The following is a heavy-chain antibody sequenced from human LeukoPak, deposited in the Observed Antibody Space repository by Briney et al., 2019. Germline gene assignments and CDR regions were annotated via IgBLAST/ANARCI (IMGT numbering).Heavy chain of an antibody. Sequence: GGSLRLSCAASGFTFSSYGMHWVRQAPGKGLEWVAFIRYDGSNKYYADSVKGRFTISRDNSKNTLYLQMNSLSAEDTAVYYCAKVVRGYDSSVLFDYWGQGTLVTVSS. D-gene: IGHD5-12*01. V-gene: IGHV3-30*02. CDR3: AKVVRGYDSSVLFDY. J-gene: IGHJ4*02. CDR2: IRYDGSNK. CDR1: GFTFSSYG.